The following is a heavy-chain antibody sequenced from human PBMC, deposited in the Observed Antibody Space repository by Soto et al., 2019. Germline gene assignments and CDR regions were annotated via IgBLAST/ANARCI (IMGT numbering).Heavy chain of an antibody. CDR1: GFIFSSYG. CDR2: IRNDGSNK. CDR3: ARGVGADEGYFDY. J-gene: IGHJ4*02. Sequence: PGGSLRLSCAASGFIFSSYGMHWVRQAPGKGLEWVAVIRNDGSNKYYADSVKGRFTISRDNSKNTLYLQMNSLRAEDTAVYYCARGVGADEGYFDYWGQGT. D-gene: IGHD1-26*01. V-gene: IGHV3-33*01.